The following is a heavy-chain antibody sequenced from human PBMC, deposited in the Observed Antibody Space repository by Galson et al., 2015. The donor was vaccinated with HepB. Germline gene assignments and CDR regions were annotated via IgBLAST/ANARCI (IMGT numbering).Heavy chain of an antibody. CDR3: ARESGGWRFDP. CDR2: ISYDATNK. J-gene: IGHJ5*02. CDR1: GFTFSNFG. Sequence: SLRLSCAASGFTFSNFGMHWVRQAPGKGLEWVAVISYDATNKYYADSVKGRFTISRDNSKNTLYLQMNSLRAEDTAVYYCARESGGWRFDPWGQGTLVTVSS. D-gene: IGHD6-19*01. V-gene: IGHV3-30*03.